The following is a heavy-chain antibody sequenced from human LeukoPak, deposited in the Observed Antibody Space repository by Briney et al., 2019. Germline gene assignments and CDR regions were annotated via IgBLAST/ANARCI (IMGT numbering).Heavy chain of an antibody. D-gene: IGHD3-10*01. V-gene: IGHV4-34*01. J-gene: IGHJ4*02. Sequence: SDTLTLICAVYGGPFSGYYSRWIRQPPGKGLVWIGDFNHSGSTNYNPSLKSRVTISVDTSKNQFSLKPSSVTAADTAVSYCANGGQNFDYWGQGTLVTVSS. CDR2: FNHSGST. CDR3: ANGGQNFDY. CDR1: GGPFSGYY.